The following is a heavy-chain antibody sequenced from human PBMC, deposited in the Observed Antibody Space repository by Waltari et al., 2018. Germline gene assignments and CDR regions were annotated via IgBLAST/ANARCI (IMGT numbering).Heavy chain of an antibody. D-gene: IGHD6-13*01. CDR1: GYSISSGYY. J-gene: IGHJ5*02. CDR3: ARDTPGGYSSSWYIIAP. V-gene: IGHV4-38-2*02. Sequence: QVQLQESGPGLVKPSETLSLTCTVSGYSISSGYYWGWIRQPPGKGLEWIGSIYHSGSTYYNPSLKSRVTISVDTSKNQFSLKLSSVTAADTAVYYCARDTPGGYSSSWYIIAPWGQGTLVTVSS. CDR2: IYHSGST.